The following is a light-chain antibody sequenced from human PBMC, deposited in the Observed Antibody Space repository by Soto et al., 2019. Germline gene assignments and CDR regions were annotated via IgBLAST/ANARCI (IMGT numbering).Light chain of an antibody. V-gene: IGKV3-20*01. Sequence: VVVTQSPATFSVSPGERATLSCRASQSVSSSYLAWYQQKPGQAPRLLIYGASSRATGIPDRFSGSGSGTDFTLTISRLEPEDFAVYYCQQYGSSPEWTFGQGTKVDIK. CDR2: GAS. CDR3: QQYGSSPEWT. CDR1: QSVSSSY. J-gene: IGKJ1*01.